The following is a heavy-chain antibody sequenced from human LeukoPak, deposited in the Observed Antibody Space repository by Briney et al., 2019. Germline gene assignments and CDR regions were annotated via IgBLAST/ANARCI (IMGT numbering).Heavy chain of an antibody. CDR2: ITGSGTET. J-gene: IGHJ6*03. Sequence: PGGSLRLSCAASGFTFSSYAMSWVRQAPGKGLEWVSVITGSGTETNYANSAKGRFTISRDNSKNTLYLQMNSLRAEYTALYYCAKGPYRDSNYYMDVWGKGTTVTVSS. V-gene: IGHV3-23*01. CDR1: GFTFSSYA. D-gene: IGHD3-16*01. CDR3: AKGPYRDSNYYMDV.